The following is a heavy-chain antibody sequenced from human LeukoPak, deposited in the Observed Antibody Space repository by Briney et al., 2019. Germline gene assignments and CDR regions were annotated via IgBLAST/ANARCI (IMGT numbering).Heavy chain of an antibody. CDR2: INHSGST. D-gene: IGHD3-22*01. CDR1: GGSFSGYY. Sequence: PSETLSLTCAVYGGSFSGYYWSWIRQPPGKGLEWIGEINHSGSTNYNPPLKSRVTISVDTSKSQFSLKLSSVTAADTAVYYCARGPLIVVARGVYFDYWGQGTLVTVSS. J-gene: IGHJ4*02. CDR3: ARGPLIVVARGVYFDY. V-gene: IGHV4-34*01.